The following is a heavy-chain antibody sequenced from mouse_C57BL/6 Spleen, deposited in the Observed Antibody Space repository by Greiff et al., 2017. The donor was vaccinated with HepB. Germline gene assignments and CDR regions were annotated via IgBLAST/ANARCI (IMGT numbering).Heavy chain of an antibody. CDR1: GYTFTDYE. J-gene: IGHJ2*01. CDR2: IDPETGGT. CDR3: TRRGKITTVDY. V-gene: IGHV1-15*01. Sequence: VQLQQSGAELVRPGASVTLSCKASGYTFTDYEMHWVKQTPVHGLEWIGAIDPETGGTAYNQKFKGKAILTADKSSSTAYMELRSLTSEDSAVYYCTRRGKITTVDYWGQGTTLTVSS. D-gene: IGHD1-1*01.